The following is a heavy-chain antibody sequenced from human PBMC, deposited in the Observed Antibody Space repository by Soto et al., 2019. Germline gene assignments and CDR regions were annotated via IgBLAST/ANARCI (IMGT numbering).Heavy chain of an antibody. Sequence: KASETLSLTCTVSGGSISSGGYYWSWIRQHPGKGLEWIGYIYYSGSTYYNPSLKSRVTISVDTSKNQFSLKLSSVTAADTAVYYCARGHDIVVVVAANPWFDPWGQGTLVTVSS. D-gene: IGHD2-15*01. V-gene: IGHV4-31*03. J-gene: IGHJ5*02. CDR3: ARGHDIVVVVAANPWFDP. CDR1: GGSISSGGYY. CDR2: IYYSGST.